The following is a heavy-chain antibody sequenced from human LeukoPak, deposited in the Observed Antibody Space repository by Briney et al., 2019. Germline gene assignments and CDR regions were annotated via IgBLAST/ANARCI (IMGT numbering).Heavy chain of an antibody. V-gene: IGHV4-59*01. CDR3: ARVSRTGLLGY. CDR2: IYYSGST. J-gene: IGHJ4*02. CDR1: GGSISGYY. Sequence: PSETLSLTCTVSGGSISGYYWSWIRQPPGKGLEWIGYIYYSGSTNYNPSLKSRVTISVDTSKNQFSLKLSSVTAADTAVYYCARVSRTGLLGYWGQGTLVTVSS. D-gene: IGHD7-27*01.